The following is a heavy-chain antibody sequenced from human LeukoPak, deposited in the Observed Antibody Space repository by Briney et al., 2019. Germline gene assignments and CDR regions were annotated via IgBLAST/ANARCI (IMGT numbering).Heavy chain of an antibody. Sequence: TPSETLSLTCTVSGGSISSYYWSWIRQPAGKGLEWIGRIYTSGSTNYNPSLKSRVTMSVDTSKNQFSLKLSSVTAADTAVYYCARDRYYYGSGSYYSDYYYYYYMDVWGKGTTVTISS. J-gene: IGHJ6*03. CDR1: GGSISSYY. D-gene: IGHD3-10*01. CDR3: ARDRYYYGSGSYYSDYYYYYYMDV. CDR2: IYTSGST. V-gene: IGHV4-4*07.